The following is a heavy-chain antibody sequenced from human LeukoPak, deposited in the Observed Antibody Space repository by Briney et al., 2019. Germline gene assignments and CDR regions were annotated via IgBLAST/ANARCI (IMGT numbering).Heavy chain of an antibody. CDR2: IYYSGST. Sequence: PSETLSRTCTVSGGSISSSTYYWGWIRQPPGKGLEWIGSIYYSGSTYYNPSLKSRATISVDTSKNQFSLKLSSVTAADTAVYYCARHRSPYGSSSDYWGQGTLVTVSS. CDR1: GGSISSSTYY. D-gene: IGHD6-6*01. CDR3: ARHRSPYGSSSDY. J-gene: IGHJ4*02. V-gene: IGHV4-39*01.